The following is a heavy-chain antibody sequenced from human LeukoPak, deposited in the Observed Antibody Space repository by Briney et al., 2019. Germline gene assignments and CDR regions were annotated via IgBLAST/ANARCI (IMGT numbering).Heavy chain of an antibody. D-gene: IGHD3-22*01. CDR1: GFTFSSYW. J-gene: IGHJ4*02. Sequence: GGSLRLSCAASGFTFSSYWISWVRQAPGQGLEWVANMKQDGSEKYYVDSVKGRFTISRDNAKNSLYLQMNSLRAEDTAVYYCARAPYYSHVEFYFDYWGQGTLVTVSS. V-gene: IGHV3-7*03. CDR2: MKQDGSEK. CDR3: ARAPYYSHVEFYFDY.